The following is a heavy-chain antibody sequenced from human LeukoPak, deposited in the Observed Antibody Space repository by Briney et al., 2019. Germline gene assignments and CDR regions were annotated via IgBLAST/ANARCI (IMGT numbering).Heavy chain of an antibody. V-gene: IGHV3-23*01. J-gene: IGHJ4*02. CDR1: GFTFSSYA. CDR3: ARGKLQLWFY. Sequence: GGSLRLSCAASGFTFSSYAMSWVRQAPGKGLEWVSAITGGGGSTYYADSVKGRFTISRDNSKNTLYLQMNNPRAEDTAVYYCARGKLQLWFYWGQGTLVTVSS. D-gene: IGHD5-18*01. CDR2: ITGGGGST.